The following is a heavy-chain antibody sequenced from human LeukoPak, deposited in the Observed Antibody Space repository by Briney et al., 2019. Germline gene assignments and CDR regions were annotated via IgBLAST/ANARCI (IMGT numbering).Heavy chain of an antibody. CDR3: ARDYGDYDPPDY. D-gene: IGHD4-17*01. J-gene: IGHJ4*02. V-gene: IGHV3-33*01. CDR1: GFTFSSYG. CDR2: IWYDGSNK. Sequence: GGSLRLSCAASGFTFSSYGMHWVRQAPGKGLGWVAVIWYDGSNKYYADSVKGRFTISRDNSKNTLYLQMNSLRAEDTAVYYCARDYGDYDPPDYWGQGTLVTVSS.